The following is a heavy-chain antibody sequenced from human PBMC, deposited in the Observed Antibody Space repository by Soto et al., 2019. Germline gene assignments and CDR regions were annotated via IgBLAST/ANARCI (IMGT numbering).Heavy chain of an antibody. J-gene: IGHJ4*02. Sequence: PSETLSLTCTVSGGSISSGYYYWSWIRQPPGKGLEWIGYIYYSGSTYYNPSLKSRVTISVDTSKNQFSLKLSSVTAADTAVYYCARVSWRDSSGYYYGSRGDYWGQGTLVTVSS. V-gene: IGHV4-30-4*01. CDR3: ARVSWRDSSGYYYGSRGDY. D-gene: IGHD3-22*01. CDR1: GGSISSGYYY. CDR2: IYYSGST.